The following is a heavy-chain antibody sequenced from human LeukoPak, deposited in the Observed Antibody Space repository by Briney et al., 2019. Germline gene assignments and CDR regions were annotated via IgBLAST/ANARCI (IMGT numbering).Heavy chain of an antibody. CDR3: ARDKADSYGYGYSNAYYYYYYMDV. CDR2: ISSSSSYI. Sequence: PGGSLRLSCAASGFTFSSYSMNWVRQAPGKGLEWVSSISSSSSYIYYADSVKGRFTISRDNAKNSLYLQMNSLRAEDTAVYYCARDKADSYGYGYSNAYYYYYYMDVWGKGTTVTVSS. D-gene: IGHD5-18*01. CDR1: GFTFSSYS. V-gene: IGHV3-21*01. J-gene: IGHJ6*03.